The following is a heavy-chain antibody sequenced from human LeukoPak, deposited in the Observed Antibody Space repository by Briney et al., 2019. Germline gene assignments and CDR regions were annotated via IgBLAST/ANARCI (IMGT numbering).Heavy chain of an antibody. CDR2: IYSGGRT. D-gene: IGHD1-26*01. CDR1: GFTVSNNY. CDR3: AKSPLRYSGSYWDY. J-gene: IGHJ4*02. V-gene: IGHV3-53*01. Sequence: GGSLRLSCAVSGFTVSNNYMNWVRQAPGKGLEWVSIIYSGGRTYYADSAKGRFTISRDIFKNTVYLQMNSLRAEDTAVYYCAKSPLRYSGSYWDYWGQGTLVTVSS.